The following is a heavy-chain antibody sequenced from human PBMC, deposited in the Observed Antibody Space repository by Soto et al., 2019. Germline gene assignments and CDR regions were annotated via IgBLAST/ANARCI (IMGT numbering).Heavy chain of an antibody. Sequence: GGSLRLSCAASGSAFSNFAMSWVRQAPGKGLEWVSAVGSSSHGTHYAEYVEDPFTISRADSKQTLYMQMNSVTATDTAVYFCAAPRAPVPHTHYFDPWGQGTPVTVSS. J-gene: IGHJ5*02. CDR1: GSAFSNFA. V-gene: IGHV3-23*01. CDR3: AAPRAPVPHTHYFDP. CDR2: VGSSSHGT. D-gene: IGHD2-2*01.